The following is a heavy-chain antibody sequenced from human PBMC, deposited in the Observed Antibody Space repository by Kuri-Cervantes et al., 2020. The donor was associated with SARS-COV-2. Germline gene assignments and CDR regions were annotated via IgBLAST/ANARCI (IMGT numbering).Heavy chain of an antibody. D-gene: IGHD3-22*01. Sequence: GESLKISCAASGFTFSSYSMNWARQAPGKGLEWVSYISSSSSTIYYADSVKGRFTISRDNAKNSLYLQMNSLRAEDTAVYYCARDLGGYVGYWGQGTLVTVSS. V-gene: IGHV3-48*01. J-gene: IGHJ4*02. CDR2: ISSSSSTI. CDR3: ARDLGGYVGY. CDR1: GFTFSSYS.